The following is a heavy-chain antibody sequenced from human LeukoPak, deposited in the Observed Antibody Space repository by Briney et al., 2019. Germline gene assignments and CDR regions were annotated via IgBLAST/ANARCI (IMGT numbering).Heavy chain of an antibody. D-gene: IGHD6-13*01. V-gene: IGHV3-21*01. Sequence: GGSLRLSCAASGFTFSSYSMNWVRQAPGKGLEWVSSISSSSSYIYYADSVKGRFTISRDNAKNSLYLQMNSMRAEDTAVYYCARAAAGNFDYWGQGTLVTVSS. CDR2: ISSSSSYI. CDR3: ARAAAGNFDY. J-gene: IGHJ4*02. CDR1: GFTFSSYS.